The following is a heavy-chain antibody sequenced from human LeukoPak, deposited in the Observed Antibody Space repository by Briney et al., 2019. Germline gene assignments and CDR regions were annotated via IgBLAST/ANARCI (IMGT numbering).Heavy chain of an antibody. CDR2: ISGSGGST. Sequence: PGGSLRLSCTASGFTFSSYAMSWVGQAPGKGVEGVSAISGSGGSTYYADSVTGRFTISRDNSNNTLYLQMNSLRAEDTAVYYCAKFENDYGDNWYFDYWGQGTLVTVSS. D-gene: IGHD4-17*01. V-gene: IGHV3-23*01. J-gene: IGHJ4*02. CDR3: AKFENDYGDNWYFDY. CDR1: GFTFSSYA.